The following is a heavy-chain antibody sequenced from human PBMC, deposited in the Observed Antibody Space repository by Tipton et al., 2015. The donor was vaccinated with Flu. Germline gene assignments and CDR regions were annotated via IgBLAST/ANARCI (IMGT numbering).Heavy chain of an antibody. CDR1: GGSISSYY. J-gene: IGHJ4*02. D-gene: IGHD6-13*01. CDR3: ARLSSNWYHQLDN. Sequence: TLSLTCSVSGGSISSYYWSWIRQSSGKGLEWIGYISYSGSTNYNPSLKSRVTISVDTSKNQFSLKLSSVTAADTAVYYCARLSSNWYHQLDNWGQGTLVTVSS. CDR2: ISYSGST. V-gene: IGHV4-59*01.